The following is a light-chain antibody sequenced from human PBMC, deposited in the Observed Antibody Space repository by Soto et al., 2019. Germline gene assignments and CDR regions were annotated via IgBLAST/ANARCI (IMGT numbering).Light chain of an antibody. CDR3: ASFTTTSTRV. CDR2: EVN. Sequence: LTQPAAVSGSPGQSITVSCTGTSSDIGSYNYVSWYQQHPGKAPKLIIYEVNNRPSGVSNRFSGSKSGNTASLTVSGLQAEDEADYYCASFTTTSTRVFGTGTKVTVL. J-gene: IGLJ1*01. CDR1: SSDIGSYNY. V-gene: IGLV2-14*01.